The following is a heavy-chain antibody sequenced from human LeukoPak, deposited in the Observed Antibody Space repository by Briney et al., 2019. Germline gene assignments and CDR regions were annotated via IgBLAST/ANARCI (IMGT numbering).Heavy chain of an antibody. CDR3: AKYDYVWGSYPDY. CDR2: ISPSGDIL. J-gene: IGHJ4*02. D-gene: IGHD3-16*02. CDR1: GFTFSSHG. V-gene: IGHV3-23*01. Sequence: GGSLRLSCAASGFTFSSHGMNWVRQAPGKGLEWVSGISPSGDILYYADSVKGQFTISRDNSKNTVYLQMNSLRAEDTAVYYCAKYDYVWGSYPDYWGQGTLVTVSS.